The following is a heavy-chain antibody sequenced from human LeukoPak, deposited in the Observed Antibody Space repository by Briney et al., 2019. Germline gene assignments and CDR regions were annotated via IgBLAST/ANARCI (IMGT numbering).Heavy chain of an antibody. CDR3: ARDLKNYYYDSSGCLGY. Sequence: GGSLRLSCAASGFTFSSYAMHWVRQAPGKGLXXXXXXXXDGSNKYYADSVKGRFTISRDNSKNTLYLQMNSLRAEDTAVYYCARDLKNYYYDSSGCLGYWGQGTLVTVSS. J-gene: IGHJ4*02. CDR2: XXXDGSNK. V-gene: IGHV3-30-3*01. CDR1: GFTFSSYA. D-gene: IGHD3-22*01.